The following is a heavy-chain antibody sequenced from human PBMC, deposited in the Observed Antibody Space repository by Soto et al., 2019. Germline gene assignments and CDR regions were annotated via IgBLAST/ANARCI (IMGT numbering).Heavy chain of an antibody. CDR3: ARDQAYYDFWSGYSNYYYYYGMDV. Sequence: GSLRLSCAASGFTFSSYWMSWVRQAPGKGLEWVANIKQDGSEKYYVDSVKGRFTISRDNAKNSLYLQMNSLRAEDTAVYYCARDQAYYDFWSGYSNYYYYYGMDVWGQGTTVTVSS. CDR2: IKQDGSEK. CDR1: GFTFSSYW. D-gene: IGHD3-3*01. J-gene: IGHJ6*02. V-gene: IGHV3-7*03.